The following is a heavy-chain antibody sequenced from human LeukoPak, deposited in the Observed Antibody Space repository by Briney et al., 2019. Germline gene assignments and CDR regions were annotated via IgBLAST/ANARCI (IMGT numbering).Heavy chain of an antibody. V-gene: IGHV3-7*01. J-gene: IGHJ4*02. D-gene: IGHD2-8*01. CDR3: ARDVWGRLDY. Sequence: GGSLRLSCAASGFPFSSYWMSWVRQAPGKGLEWVANIKEDGSEKYYVDSVKGRFTISRDNARNSLYLQVNSLRAEDTAVYYCARDVWGRLDYWGQGTLVPVSS. CDR2: IKEDGSEK. CDR1: GFPFSSYW.